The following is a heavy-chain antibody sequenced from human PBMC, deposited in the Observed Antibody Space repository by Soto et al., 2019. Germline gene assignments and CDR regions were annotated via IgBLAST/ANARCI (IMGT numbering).Heavy chain of an antibody. J-gene: IGHJ6*02. CDR2: ISYDGSNK. V-gene: IGHV3-30*18. D-gene: IGHD3-3*01. CDR3: AKDRRGGYDFWSGSTIYYYGMDV. Sequence: QVQLVESGGGVVQPGRSLRLSCAASGFTFSSYGMHWVRQAPGKGLEWVAVISYDGSNKYYADSVKGRFTISRDNSKNTLYLQMNSLRAEYAAVYYCAKDRRGGYDFWSGSTIYYYGMDVWGQGTTVTVSS. CDR1: GFTFSSYG.